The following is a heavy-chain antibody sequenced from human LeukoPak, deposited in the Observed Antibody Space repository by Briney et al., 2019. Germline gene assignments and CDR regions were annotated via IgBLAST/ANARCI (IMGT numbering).Heavy chain of an antibody. CDR1: GYTLTELS. J-gene: IGHJ3*02. D-gene: IGHD4-17*01. V-gene: IGHV1-24*01. CDR3: ATDLAYGAHSGAFDI. CDR2: FDPEDSET. Sequence: GASVKVPCKVSGYTLTELSMHWVRQAPGKGLEWMGGFDPEDSETIYAQKFQGRVTMTEDTSTDTAYMELSSLRSEDTAVYYCATDLAYGAHSGAFDIWGQGTMVTVSS.